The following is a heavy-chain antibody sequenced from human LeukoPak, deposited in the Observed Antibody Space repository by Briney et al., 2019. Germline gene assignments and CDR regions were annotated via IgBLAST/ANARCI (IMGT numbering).Heavy chain of an antibody. CDR2: IYHTGST. CDR1: GGSISSGLYS. J-gene: IGHJ5*02. Sequence: PSETLSLTCDVSGGSISSGLYSWSWIRQPLGKGLEWIGYIYHTGSTYHNPSLKSRVTISVDTSKNQFSLRLSSVTAADTAVYYCARLQYCSGTSCYWFDPWGQGTLVTVSS. V-gene: IGHV4-30-2*01. D-gene: IGHD2-2*01. CDR3: ARLQYCSGTSCYWFDP.